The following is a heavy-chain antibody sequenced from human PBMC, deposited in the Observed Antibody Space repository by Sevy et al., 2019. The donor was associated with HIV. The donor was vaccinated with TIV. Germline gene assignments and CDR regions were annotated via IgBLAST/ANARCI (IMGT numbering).Heavy chain of an antibody. CDR1: GYTFTTYD. CDR2: INPNIGNT. D-gene: IGHD3-3*01. Sequence: GESLKISCKASGYTFTTYDIHWVRQAAGQGLEWMGSINPNIGNTDYAQKFQGRLTMTRSTSISTAYMELSSLRYEDTAVYYCAREGTIFNVDLFDAWGQGTLVTVSS. V-gene: IGHV1-8*01. CDR3: AREGTIFNVDLFDA. J-gene: IGHJ5*02.